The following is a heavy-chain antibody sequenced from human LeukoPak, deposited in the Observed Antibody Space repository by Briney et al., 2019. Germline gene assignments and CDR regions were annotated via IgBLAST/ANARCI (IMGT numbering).Heavy chain of an antibody. Sequence: ASVKVSCKASGYTFTTFGITWVRQAPGQRPEWMGWISTDNGNTNYAQKIYDRVTWTTDTSTSIAYMELRGLRSDDTAVYYCARVATSGWWADYWGQGTLVTVSS. D-gene: IGHD6-19*01. V-gene: IGHV1-18*01. CDR1: GYTFTTFG. CDR2: ISTDNGNT. J-gene: IGHJ4*02. CDR3: ARVATSGWWADY.